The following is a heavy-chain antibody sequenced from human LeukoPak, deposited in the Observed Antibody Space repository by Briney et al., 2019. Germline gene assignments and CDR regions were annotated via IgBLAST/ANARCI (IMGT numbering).Heavy chain of an antibody. J-gene: IGHJ3*02. V-gene: IGHV4-34*01. CDR3: ARDAYYDSSGYRKDAFDI. D-gene: IGHD3-22*01. CDR1: GGSFSGYY. CDR2: INHSGST. Sequence: SETLSLTCAVYGGSFSGYYWSWIRQPPGKGLEWIGEINHSGSTNYNPSLKSRVTISVDTSKNQFSLKLSSVTAADTAVYYCARDAYYDSSGYRKDAFDIWGQGTMVTVSS.